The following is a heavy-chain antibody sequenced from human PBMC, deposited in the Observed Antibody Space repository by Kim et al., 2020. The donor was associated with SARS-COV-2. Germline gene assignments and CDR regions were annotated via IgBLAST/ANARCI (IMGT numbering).Heavy chain of an antibody. CDR1: GFTFSSYA. CDR2: ISGSGGST. CDR3: AKDGFGEQQLTDLSSGRPYYFDY. V-gene: IGHV3-23*01. J-gene: IGHJ4*02. Sequence: GGSLRLSCAASGFTFSSYAMSWVRQAPGKGLEWVSAISGSGGSTYYADSVKGRFTISRDNSKNTLYLQMNSLRAEDTAVYYCAKDGFGEQQLTDLSSGRPYYFDYWGQGTLVTVSS. D-gene: IGHD6-13*01.